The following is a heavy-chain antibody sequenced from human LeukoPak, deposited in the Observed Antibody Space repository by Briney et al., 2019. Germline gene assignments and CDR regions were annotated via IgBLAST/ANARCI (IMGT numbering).Heavy chain of an antibody. V-gene: IGHV1-2*02. CDR3: ANVYDILTGATDAFDI. CDR1: GYTFTGYY. Sequence: ASVKVSCKASGYTFTGYYMHWVRQAPGQGLEWMGWINPNSGGTNYAQKFQGRVTVTRDTSISTAYMELSRLRSDDTAVYYCANVYDILTGATDAFDIWGQGTMVTVSS. D-gene: IGHD3-9*01. J-gene: IGHJ3*02. CDR2: INPNSGGT.